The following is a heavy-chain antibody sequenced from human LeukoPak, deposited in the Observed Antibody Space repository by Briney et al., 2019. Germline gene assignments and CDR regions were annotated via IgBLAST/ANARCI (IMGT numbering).Heavy chain of an antibody. V-gene: IGHV1-69*13. CDR3: ARDRDPYRDAFDI. D-gene: IGHD3-10*01. CDR1: GGTFISYA. Sequence: SVKVSCKASGGTFISYAIRWGRQAPGQRLEWMGAIIPIFGTANYAQTFQGRVTITADESTSTAYMELSSLRSEDTAVYYCARDRDPYRDAFDIWGQGTMVTVSS. CDR2: IIPIFGTA. J-gene: IGHJ3*02.